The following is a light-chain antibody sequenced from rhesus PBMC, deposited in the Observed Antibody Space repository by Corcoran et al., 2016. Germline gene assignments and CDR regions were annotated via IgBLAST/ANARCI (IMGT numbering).Light chain of an antibody. V-gene: IGKV1-32*03. Sequence: DIQMSQSPSSLSASVGDRVTITCRASQGISSYLNWYQQKPGKAPKLLIYYANSLASGVPSMFSGSGSWTDYTLTISSLQPEDFATYYCQQGYSTPLTFGGGTKVEIK. CDR3: QQGYSTPLT. CDR2: YAN. J-gene: IGKJ4*01. CDR1: QGISSY.